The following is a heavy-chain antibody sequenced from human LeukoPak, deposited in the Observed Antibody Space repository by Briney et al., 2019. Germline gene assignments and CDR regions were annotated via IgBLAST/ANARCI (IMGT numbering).Heavy chain of an antibody. V-gene: IGHV3-23*01. D-gene: IGHD1-14*01. J-gene: IGHJ6*02. CDR1: GFTFNNYA. Sequence: GGSLRLSCAASGFTFNNYAMNWVRQAPGKGLEWVSVISGSGGTTYYAGSVKGRFTISRDSSKITLYLQMNSLRAEDTAVYYCAKVSGGGLYYDGMDVWGQGTTVTVSS. CDR3: AKVSGGGLYYDGMDV. CDR2: ISGSGGTT.